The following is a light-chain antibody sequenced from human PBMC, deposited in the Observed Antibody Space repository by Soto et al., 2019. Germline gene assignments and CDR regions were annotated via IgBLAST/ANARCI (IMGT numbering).Light chain of an antibody. CDR2: AAP. J-gene: IGKJ3*01. Sequence: DIQMTQSPSSLSASVGDRVTITCRTSQSISSNLNWYQQKPGKAPKLLIYAAPSLQSGVPSRFSGSGSGTDFTLTISSLQPGDFATYYCQQSYSIPFTFGPGTKVDIK. V-gene: IGKV1-39*01. CDR1: QSISSN. CDR3: QQSYSIPFT.